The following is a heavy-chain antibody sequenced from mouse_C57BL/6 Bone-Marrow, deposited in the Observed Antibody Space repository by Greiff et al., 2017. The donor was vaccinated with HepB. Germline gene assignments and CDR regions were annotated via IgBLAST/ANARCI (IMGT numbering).Heavy chain of an antibody. CDR3: ARRGLRRKEYFDV. J-gene: IGHJ1*03. CDR1: GYTFTDYY. CDR2: INPNNGGT. D-gene: IGHD2-4*01. V-gene: IGHV1-26*01. Sequence: EVQLQQSGPELVKPGASVKISCKASGYTFTDYYMNWVKQSHGKSLEWIGDINPNNGGTSYNQKFKGKATLTVDKSSSTAYMELRSLTSEDSAVYYCARRGLRRKEYFDVWGTGTTVTVSS.